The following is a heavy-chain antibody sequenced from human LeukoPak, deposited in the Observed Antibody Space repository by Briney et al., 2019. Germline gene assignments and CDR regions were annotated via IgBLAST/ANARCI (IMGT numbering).Heavy chain of an antibody. J-gene: IGHJ4*02. D-gene: IGHD5-12*01. CDR3: ARDRGGYSGYDFYFDY. CDR2: IYTSGST. V-gene: IGHV4-61*02. CDR1: GGSISSGSYY. Sequence: SQTLSLTCTVSGGSISSGSYYWSWIRQPAGKGLEWIGRIYTSGSTNYNPSLKSRVTISVDTSKNQYPLKLSSVTAADTAVYYCARDRGGYSGYDFYFDYWGQGTLVTVSS.